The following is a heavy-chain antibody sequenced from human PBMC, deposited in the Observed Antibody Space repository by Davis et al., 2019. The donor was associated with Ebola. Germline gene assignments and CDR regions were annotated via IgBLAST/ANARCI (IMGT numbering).Heavy chain of an antibody. V-gene: IGHV3-48*04. D-gene: IGHD3-3*01. Sequence: GESLKISCVASGFTFNSYSMNWFRQAPGKGLEWVSYISASSSNIYYADSVKGRFTISRDNAKKSLYLQMISLRAEDTAVYYCAREAIFGMVLWYMDVWGKGTTVTVSS. CDR2: ISASSSNI. CDR1: GFTFNSYS. CDR3: AREAIFGMVLWYMDV. J-gene: IGHJ6*03.